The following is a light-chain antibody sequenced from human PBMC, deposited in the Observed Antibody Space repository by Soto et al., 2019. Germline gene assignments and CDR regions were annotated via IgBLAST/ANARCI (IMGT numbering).Light chain of an antibody. Sequence: QSVLTQPASVSGSPGESITISCTASSAEVGSLNLVSWYQHHPGKAPKLLIYEVTRGPSGVPTRFSGSKSGNTASLTISGLQAEDEATYDCCSYAGVDFPWVFGGGTKLTVL. CDR2: EVT. CDR1: SAEVGSLNL. V-gene: IGLV2-23*02. CDR3: CSYAGVDFPWV. J-gene: IGLJ3*02.